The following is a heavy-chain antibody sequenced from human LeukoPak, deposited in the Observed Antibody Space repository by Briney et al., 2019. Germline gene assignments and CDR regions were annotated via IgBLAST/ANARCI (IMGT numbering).Heavy chain of an antibody. D-gene: IGHD1-26*01. CDR1: GFTFSSYG. V-gene: IGHV3-33*01. CDR2: IWYDGSNK. CDR3: ASWRSGSHSTDWDY. J-gene: IGHJ4*02. Sequence: QPGGSLRLSCAASGFTFSSYGMHWVRQAPGKGLEWVAVIWYDGSNKYYADSVKGRFTISRDNSKNTLYLQMNSLRAEDTAVYYCASWRSGSHSTDWDYWGQGTLVTVSS.